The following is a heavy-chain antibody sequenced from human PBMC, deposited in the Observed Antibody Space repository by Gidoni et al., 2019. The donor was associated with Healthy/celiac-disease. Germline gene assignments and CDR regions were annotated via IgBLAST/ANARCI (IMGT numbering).Heavy chain of an antibody. D-gene: IGHD3-3*01. V-gene: IGHV4-59*01. CDR1: GGYISSYY. Sequence: QVQLQESGPGRVKPSETLALTCTVSGGYISSYYWSWIRQPPGKGREWIGYIYYRWRTKSNPSLTSLVTISVDTSQTQFSLKLRSVTAADTAVYYCAIGGDFWSGYYFGYCGQGTLVTVSS. J-gene: IGHJ4*02. CDR3: AIGGDFWSGYYFGY. CDR2: IYYRWRT.